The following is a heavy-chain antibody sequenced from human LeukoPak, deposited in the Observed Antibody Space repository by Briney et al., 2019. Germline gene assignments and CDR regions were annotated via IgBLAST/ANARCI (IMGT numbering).Heavy chain of an antibody. D-gene: IGHD1-26*01. J-gene: IGHJ2*01. Sequence: SETLSLTCTVSRFSISNYYWSWLRQPPGKGLEWIGYIYSSGSTNFNPPLKSRVTMSADTSRNQFSLKLSSVTAADTAVYFCARLGLLPWYFDIWGRGTLVTVSS. CDR1: RFSISNYY. CDR3: ARLGLLPWYFDI. V-gene: IGHV4-4*08. CDR2: IYSSGST.